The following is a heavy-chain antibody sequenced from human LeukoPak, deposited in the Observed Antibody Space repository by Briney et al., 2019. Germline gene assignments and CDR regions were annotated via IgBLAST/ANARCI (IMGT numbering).Heavy chain of an antibody. CDR3: AREMGYSYGSRGDYYYGMDV. Sequence: GGSLRLSCAASGFTFSSYWMSWVRQAPGKGLEWVANIKQDGSEKYYVDSVKGRFTISRDNAKNSLYLQMNSLRAEDTAVYYCAREMGYSYGSRGDYYYGMDVWGQGTTVTVSS. J-gene: IGHJ6*02. V-gene: IGHV3-7*01. D-gene: IGHD5-18*01. CDR2: IKQDGSEK. CDR1: GFTFSSYW.